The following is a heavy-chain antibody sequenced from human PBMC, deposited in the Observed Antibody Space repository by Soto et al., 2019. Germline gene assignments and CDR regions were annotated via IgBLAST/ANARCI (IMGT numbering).Heavy chain of an antibody. J-gene: IGHJ4*02. Sequence: SETLSLTCAVYGGSISSYYWSWIRQPPGKGLEWIGYIYYSGSTNYNPSLKSRVTISVDTSKNQFSLKLTSVTAADTAVYYCARDKITGLFDYWGQGTLVTVSS. V-gene: IGHV4-59*12. D-gene: IGHD2-8*02. CDR3: ARDKITGLFDY. CDR2: IYYSGST. CDR1: GGSISSYY.